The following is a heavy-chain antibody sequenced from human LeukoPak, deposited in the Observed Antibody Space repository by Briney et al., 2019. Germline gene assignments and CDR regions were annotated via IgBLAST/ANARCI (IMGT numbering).Heavy chain of an antibody. D-gene: IGHD1-26*01. V-gene: IGHV4-59*08. CDR1: GASISSYY. CDR2: IYYSGST. Sequence: SETLSLTCTVSGASISSYYWSWIRQPPGKGLEWIGYIYYSGSTNYNPSLKSRVTISVDTAKNQFSLKLRSVTAADTAVYYCARQIVGETYFDYWGQGTLVTVSS. CDR3: ARQIVGETYFDY. J-gene: IGHJ4*02.